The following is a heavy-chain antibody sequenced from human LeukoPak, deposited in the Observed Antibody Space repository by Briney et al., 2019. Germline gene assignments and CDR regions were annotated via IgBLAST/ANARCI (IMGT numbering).Heavy chain of an antibody. CDR2: ISSSSSYI. CDR3: ARKWLYYYDSSGYYYGSEYFQH. CDR1: GFTFSSYS. V-gene: IGHV3-21*01. D-gene: IGHD3-22*01. J-gene: IGHJ1*01. Sequence: GGSLRLSCAASGFTFSSYSMNWVRQAPGKGLEWVSSISSSSSYIYYADSVKGRFTISRDNAKNSLYLQMNSLRAEDTAVYYCARKWLYYYDSSGYYYGSEYFQHWGQGTLVTVPS.